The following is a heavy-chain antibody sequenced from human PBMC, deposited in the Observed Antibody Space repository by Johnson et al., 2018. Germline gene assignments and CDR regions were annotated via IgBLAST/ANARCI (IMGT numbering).Heavy chain of an antibody. J-gene: IGHJ6*03. CDR3: AKDYYDWGYYYYYMDV. D-gene: IGHD3-22*01. CDR1: GFTFSSYG. CDR2: ISYDGSNK. Sequence: QLVESGGGVVQPGRSLRLSCAASGFTFSSYGMHWVRQAPGKGLEWVAVISYDGSNKYYAASVKGRFTISRDNSKNTLYLQMNSLRAEDTAVYYCAKDYYDWGYYYYYMDVWGKGTTVTVSS. V-gene: IGHV3-30*18.